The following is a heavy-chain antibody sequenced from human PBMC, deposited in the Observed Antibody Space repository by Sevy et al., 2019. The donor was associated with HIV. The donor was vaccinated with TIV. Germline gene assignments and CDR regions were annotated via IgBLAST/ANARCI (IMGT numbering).Heavy chain of an antibody. V-gene: IGHV1-8*01. CDR2: INPNTGKT. Sequence: ASVKVSRETSGYTFTSYEINWVRLVSGQGLEYMGWINPNTGKTGYVLKFQGRFTMTVDTSKTTAYMELSNLKPDDTAMYYCSRRAFNDYWGQGTLVTVSS. J-gene: IGHJ4*02. CDR1: GYTFTSYE. CDR3: SRRAFNDY.